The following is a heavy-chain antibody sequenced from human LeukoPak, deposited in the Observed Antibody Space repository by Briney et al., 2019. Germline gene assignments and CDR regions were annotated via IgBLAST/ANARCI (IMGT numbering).Heavy chain of an antibody. CDR2: INPNSGGT. V-gene: IGHV1-2*02. Sequence: APVKVSCKASGYTFTGYYMHWVRQAPGQGLEWMGWINPNSGGTNYAQKFQGRVTMTRDTSISTAYMELSRLRSDDTAVYYCARGAQWLENLDYWGQGTLVTVSS. J-gene: IGHJ4*02. CDR3: ARGAQWLENLDY. CDR1: GYTFTGYY. D-gene: IGHD6-19*01.